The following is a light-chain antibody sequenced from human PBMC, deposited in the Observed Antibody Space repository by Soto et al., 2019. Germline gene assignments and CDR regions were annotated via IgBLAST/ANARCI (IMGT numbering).Light chain of an antibody. V-gene: IGKV3-11*01. J-gene: IGKJ1*01. CDR3: QQRSDWPWT. CDR1: ESVTNY. Sequence: EIVLTQSPATLSLSPGERGTLSCRASESVTNYLAWYQQKPGQAPRLLVYDVSNRATGIPARFSGGGSGTDFTLTISNLEPEDFAVDDCQQRSDWPWTFGQGTKVDIK. CDR2: DVS.